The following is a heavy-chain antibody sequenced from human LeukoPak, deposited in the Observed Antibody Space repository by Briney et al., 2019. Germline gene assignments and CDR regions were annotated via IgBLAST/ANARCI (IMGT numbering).Heavy chain of an antibody. CDR3: ARSDCGGDCYLPYYFDY. CDR1: EYSFATYW. CDR2: IYPGDSDT. Sequence: GESLKISCQGSEYSFATYWIAWLRQMPGKGLEWMGIIYPGDSDTRYSPSFQGQVTISADKSISTAYLQWSSLKASDTAMYYCARSDCGGDCYLPYYFDYWGQGTLVTVSS. V-gene: IGHV5-51*01. D-gene: IGHD2-21*01. J-gene: IGHJ4*02.